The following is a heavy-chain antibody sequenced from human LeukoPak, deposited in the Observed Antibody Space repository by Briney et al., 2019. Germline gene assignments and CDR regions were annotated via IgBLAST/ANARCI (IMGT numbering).Heavy chain of an antibody. V-gene: IGHV3-20*01. CDR2: INWNGGST. CDR1: GFTFDDYG. D-gene: IGHD3-22*01. CDR3: ARKSKDYYDSSGYHWPYYFGY. J-gene: IGHJ4*02. Sequence: GGSLRLSCAASGFTFDDYGMSWVRQAPGKGLEWVSGINWNGGSTGYADSVKGRFTISRDNAKNSLYLQMNSLRAEDTALYHCARKSKDYYDSSGYHWPYYFGYWGQGTLVTVSS.